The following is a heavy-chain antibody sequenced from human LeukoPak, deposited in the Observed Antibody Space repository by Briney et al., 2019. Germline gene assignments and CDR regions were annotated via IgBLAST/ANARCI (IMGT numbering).Heavy chain of an antibody. J-gene: IGHJ6*03. CDR2: FDPEDGET. CDR1: GYTLTELS. CDR3: ARDSQIYYYMDV. V-gene: IGHV1-24*01. Sequence: ASVKVSCKVSGYTLTELSMHWVRQAPGKGLEWMGGFDPEDGETIYAQKFQGRVTMTEDTSTDTAYMELSSLRSDDTAVYYCARDSQIYYYMDVWGKGTTVTVSS.